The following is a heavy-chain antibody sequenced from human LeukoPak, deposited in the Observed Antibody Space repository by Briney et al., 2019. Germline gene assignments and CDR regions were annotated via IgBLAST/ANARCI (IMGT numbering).Heavy chain of an antibody. Sequence: GGSLRLSCAASGFTFSKYGMNWVRQAPGKGLEWVSGIGVGGTTYYADSVKGRLTISRDTSKNTLYLQMNSLRAEDTAVYYCAKAQGYYDCWGQGTLVTVSS. CDR3: AKAQGYYDC. CDR2: IGVGGTT. D-gene: IGHD3-22*01. J-gene: IGHJ4*02. CDR1: GFTFSKYG. V-gene: IGHV3-23*01.